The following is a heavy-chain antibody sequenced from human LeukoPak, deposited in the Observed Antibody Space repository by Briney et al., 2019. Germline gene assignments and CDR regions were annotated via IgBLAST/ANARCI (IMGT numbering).Heavy chain of an antibody. Sequence: ASVKVSCKASGGTFSSYAISWVRQARGQGLEWMGGIIPIFGTANYAQKFQGRVTITADKSTSTAYMELSSLRSEDTAVYYCALLPSGWYAGTAFDIWGQGTMVTVSS. D-gene: IGHD6-19*01. V-gene: IGHV1-69*06. CDR3: ALLPSGWYAGTAFDI. J-gene: IGHJ3*02. CDR1: GGTFSSYA. CDR2: IIPIFGTA.